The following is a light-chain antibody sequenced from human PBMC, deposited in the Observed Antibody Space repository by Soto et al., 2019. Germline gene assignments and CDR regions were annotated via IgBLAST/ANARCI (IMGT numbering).Light chain of an antibody. Sequence: EIVLTQSPATLSLSPGERATLSCRASQSVSSYLAWYQQKPGQAPRLLIYDASNRATGIPARFSGSGSGTDFTLTISSLEPEDFAVYYCQQQGFTCGPGTKVDIK. CDR3: QQQGFT. CDR2: DAS. J-gene: IGKJ3*01. V-gene: IGKV3-11*01. CDR1: QSVSSY.